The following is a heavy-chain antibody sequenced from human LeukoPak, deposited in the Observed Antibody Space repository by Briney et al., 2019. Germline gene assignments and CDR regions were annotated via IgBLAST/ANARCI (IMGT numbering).Heavy chain of an antibody. CDR3: TRGSIAYYYMDV. D-gene: IGHD3-22*01. CDR1: GGSIFADY. Sequence: SETLSLTCSVSGGSIFADYWSWIRQPPGKGLEWIGYIYYSGSANYNPSLKSRITISVDTSKNKFSLRLRSVTAADTAVYYCTRGSIAYYYMDVWGKGTTVTISS. J-gene: IGHJ6*03. CDR2: IYYSGSA. V-gene: IGHV4-59*01.